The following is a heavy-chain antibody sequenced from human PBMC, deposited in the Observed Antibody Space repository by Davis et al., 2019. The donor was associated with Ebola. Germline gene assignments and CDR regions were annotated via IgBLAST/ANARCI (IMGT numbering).Heavy chain of an antibody. V-gene: IGHV3-11*06. CDR3: ARDRASVSTDAFDI. D-gene: IGHD5/OR15-5a*01. J-gene: IGHJ3*02. CDR2: ISSSSSYT. Sequence: PGGSLRLSCAASGFTFSDYYMSWIRQAPGKGLEWVSYISSSSSYTNYADSVKGRFTISRDNAKNSLYLQMNSLRAEDTAVYYCARDRASVSTDAFDIWGQGTMVTVSS. CDR1: GFTFSDYY.